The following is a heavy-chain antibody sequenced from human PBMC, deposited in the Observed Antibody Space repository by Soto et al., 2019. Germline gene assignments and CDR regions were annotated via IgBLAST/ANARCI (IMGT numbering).Heavy chain of an antibody. CDR2: IKSKTDGGTT. J-gene: IGHJ4*02. CDR1: GFTLIRPW. CDR3: TTDSVSRSWYYFYE. D-gene: IGHD6-13*01. V-gene: IGHV3-15*01. Sequence: SCAGSGFTLIRPWMSRVRQAPGEGLEWVGRIKSKTDGGTTDYAAPVKGRFTISRDDSKNTLYLQMNSLKTEDTAVYYGTTDSVSRSWYYFYEWGQGTRVT.